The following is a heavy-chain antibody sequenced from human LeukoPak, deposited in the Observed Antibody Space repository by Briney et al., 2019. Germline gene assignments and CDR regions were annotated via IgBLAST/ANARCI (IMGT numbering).Heavy chain of an antibody. J-gene: IGHJ6*03. V-gene: IGHV4-34*01. CDR2: INHSGST. D-gene: IGHD2/OR15-2a*01. CDR1: GGSFSGYY. Sequence: SSETLSLTCAVYGGSFSGYYWSWIRQPPGKGLEWIGEINHSGSTNYNPSLESRVTISVDTSKNQFSLKLSSVTAADTAVYYCARFLDYMDVWGKGTTVTVSS. CDR3: ARFLDYMDV.